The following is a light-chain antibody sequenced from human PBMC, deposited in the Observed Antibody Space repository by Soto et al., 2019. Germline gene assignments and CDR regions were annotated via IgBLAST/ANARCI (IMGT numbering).Light chain of an antibody. Sequence: EIVLTQSPGTLSLSPGERATLSCRASQTVSTTYFNWYQQKPGQAPRLLIYGSSSRATGIPDRFSGSWSGTDFTLTISRLEPEDFAVYYCQYSGISPGTFGQGTKVEIK. CDR3: QYSGISPGT. J-gene: IGKJ1*01. V-gene: IGKV3-20*01. CDR2: GSS. CDR1: QTVSTTY.